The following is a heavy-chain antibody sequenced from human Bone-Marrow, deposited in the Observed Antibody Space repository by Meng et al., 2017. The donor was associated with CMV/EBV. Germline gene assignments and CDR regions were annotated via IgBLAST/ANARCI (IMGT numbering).Heavy chain of an antibody. CDR1: GFTFSSYG. CDR3: AKDRGSLLWFGETPDY. D-gene: IGHD3-10*01. V-gene: IGHV3-30*02. J-gene: IGHJ4*02. CDR2: IRYDGSNK. Sequence: GGSLRLSCAASGFTFSSYGMHWVRQAPGKGLEWVAFIRYDGSNKYYADSVKGRFTISRDNSKNTLYLQMNSLRAEDTAVYYCAKDRGSLLWFGETPDYWGQGTLVTASS.